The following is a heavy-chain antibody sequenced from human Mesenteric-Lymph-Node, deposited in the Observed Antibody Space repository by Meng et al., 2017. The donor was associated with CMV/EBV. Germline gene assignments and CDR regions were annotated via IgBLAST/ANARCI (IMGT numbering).Heavy chain of an antibody. D-gene: IGHD3-10*01. CDR2: ISSSGSTI. V-gene: IGHV3-11*01. Sequence: GESLKISCAASGFTFSDYYMSWIRQAPGKGLEWVSYISSSGSTIYYADSVKGRFTISRDNAKNSLYLQMNSLRAEDTAVYYCARDRRVRGVIHYYYYYGMDVWGQGTTVTVSS. CDR1: GFTFSDYY. J-gene: IGHJ6*02. CDR3: ARDRRVRGVIHYYYYYGMDV.